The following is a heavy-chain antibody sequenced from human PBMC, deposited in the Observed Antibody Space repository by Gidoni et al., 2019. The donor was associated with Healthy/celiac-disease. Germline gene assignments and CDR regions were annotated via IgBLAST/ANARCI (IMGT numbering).Heavy chain of an antibody. CDR1: GFTFSSYS. Sequence: EVQLVESGGGLVQPGGSLRLSCAASGFTFSSYSMNWVRQAPGQGLEWVSYISSSSSTIYDADSVKGRFTISRDNAKNSLYLQMNSLRDEDTAVYYCARGHCSGGSCYYYYYGMDVWGQGTTVTVSS. CDR3: ARGHCSGGSCYYYYYGMDV. V-gene: IGHV3-48*02. D-gene: IGHD2-15*01. CDR2: ISSSSSTI. J-gene: IGHJ6*02.